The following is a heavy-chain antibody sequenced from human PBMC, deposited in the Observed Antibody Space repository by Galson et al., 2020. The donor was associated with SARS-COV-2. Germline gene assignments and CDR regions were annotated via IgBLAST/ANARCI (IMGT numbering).Heavy chain of an antibody. CDR2: INHSGST. V-gene: IGHV4-34*01. CDR1: GGSFSGHF. J-gene: IGHJ4*02. D-gene: IGHD5-18*01. CDR3: ARGGYSYGYGY. Sequence: ETSETLSLTCAVYGGSFSGHFWSWIRQPPGKGLEWIGEINHSGSTNYNPSLKSRVTISVDTSKNQFSLRLSSVTAADTAVYYCARGGYSYGYGYWGQGTLVTVSS.